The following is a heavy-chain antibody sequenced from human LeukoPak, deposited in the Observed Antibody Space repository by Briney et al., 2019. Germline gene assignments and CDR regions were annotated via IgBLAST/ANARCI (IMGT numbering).Heavy chain of an antibody. CDR3: ARDRGSTGGYYYGMDV. Sequence: GGSLRLSCAASGFTFSSYGMHWVRQAPGKGLEWVAFIQYDGSNKYYADSVKGRFTISRDNSKNTLYLQMNSLRAEDTAVYYCARDRGSTGGYYYGMDVWGQGTTVTVSS. CDR1: GFTFSSYG. D-gene: IGHD3-10*01. V-gene: IGHV3-30*02. CDR2: IQYDGSNK. J-gene: IGHJ6*02.